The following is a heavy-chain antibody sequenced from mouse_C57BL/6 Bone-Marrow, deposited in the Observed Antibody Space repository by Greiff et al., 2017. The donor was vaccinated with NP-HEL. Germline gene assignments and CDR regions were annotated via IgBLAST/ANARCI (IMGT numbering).Heavy chain of an antibody. V-gene: IGHV1-59*01. CDR3: ARPTAQASWFAY. Sequence: QVQLQQPGAELVRPGTSVKLSCKASGYTFTSYWMHWVKQRPGQGLEWIGVIDPSDSYTNYNQKFKGKATLTVDTSSSTAYMQLSSLTSEDSAVYYCARPTAQASWFAYWGQGTLVTVSA. D-gene: IGHD3-2*02. CDR2: IDPSDSYT. CDR1: GYTFTSYW. J-gene: IGHJ3*01.